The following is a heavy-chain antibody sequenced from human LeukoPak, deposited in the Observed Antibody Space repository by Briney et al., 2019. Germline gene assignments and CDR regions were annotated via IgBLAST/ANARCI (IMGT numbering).Heavy chain of an antibody. CDR1: GFTFSKAW. V-gene: IGHV3-23*01. Sequence: PGGSLRLSCAVSGFTFSKAWMSWVRQTSGKGLEWVSAITDTGGDTWHADSVKGRFSISRDNSKNMLFLQMNSLRAEDTAIYYCAKGSRPSRPYYFDFWGQGTLVTVSS. CDR2: ITDTGGDT. D-gene: IGHD2-2*01. J-gene: IGHJ4*02. CDR3: AKGSRPSRPYYFDF.